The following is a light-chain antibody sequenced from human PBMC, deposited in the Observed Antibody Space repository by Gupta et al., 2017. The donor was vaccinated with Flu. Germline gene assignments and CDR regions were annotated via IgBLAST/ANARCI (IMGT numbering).Light chain of an antibody. CDR2: AKN. CDR3: YYPDNTDNHQVV. J-gene: IGLJ2*01. Sequence: SSELTQDPAVSVALGQTVRITCQGDSLRNSYASWYQQKPGQAPVLVIDAKNIRPSGIPDRFSCATSGNTASLITNGAQAEDEADEYWYYPDNTDNHQVVFGGGTKLTV. CDR1: SLRNSY. V-gene: IGLV3-19*01.